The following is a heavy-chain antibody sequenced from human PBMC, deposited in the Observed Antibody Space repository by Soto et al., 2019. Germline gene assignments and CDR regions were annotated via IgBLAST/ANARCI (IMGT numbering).Heavy chain of an antibody. D-gene: IGHD3-22*01. CDR1: GFTVSSNY. V-gene: IGHV3-66*01. CDR3: ARNGDSSDYRGWFDP. J-gene: IGHJ5*02. Sequence: EVQLVESGGGLVQPGGSLRLSCAASGFTVSSNYMSWVRQAPGKGLEWVSVIYSGGTTYYADSVKGRFTISRDNSTNTLYLQMNSLRAEDTAVYYCARNGDSSDYRGWFDPWGQGTLVTVSS. CDR2: IYSGGTT.